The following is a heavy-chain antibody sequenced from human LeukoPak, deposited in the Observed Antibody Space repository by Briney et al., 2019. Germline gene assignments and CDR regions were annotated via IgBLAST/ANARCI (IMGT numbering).Heavy chain of an antibody. CDR1: GFTFSSYS. CDR2: ISSSSSTI. V-gene: IGHV3-48*01. Sequence: GGSLRLSCAASGFTFSSYSMNWVRQAPGKGLEWVSYISSSSSTIYYADSVKGRFTISRDNAKNSLYLQMNSLRAEDTAVYYCARDQNGRDRALFYYYGMDVWGQGTTVTVSS. CDR3: ARDQNGRDRALFYYYGMDV. J-gene: IGHJ6*02.